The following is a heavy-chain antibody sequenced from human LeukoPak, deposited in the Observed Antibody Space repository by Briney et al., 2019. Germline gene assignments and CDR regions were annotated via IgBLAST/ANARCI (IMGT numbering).Heavy chain of an antibody. Sequence: GGSLRLSCAASGFIFSTYNMNWVRQAPGKGLEWVSSISDSSSYIYYADSVRGRFTISRDNAKNSLYLQMNSLRAEDTAMYYCARADLSGSYFHPHFLDYWGQGTLVTVSS. CDR3: ARADLSGSYFHPHFLDY. D-gene: IGHD1-26*01. CDR2: ISDSSSYI. V-gene: IGHV3-21*01. CDR1: GFIFSTYN. J-gene: IGHJ4*02.